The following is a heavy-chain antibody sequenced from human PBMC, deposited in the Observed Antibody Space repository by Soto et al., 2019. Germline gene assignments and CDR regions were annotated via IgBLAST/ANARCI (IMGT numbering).Heavy chain of an antibody. J-gene: IGHJ6*02. Sequence: EVQLVESGGGLVQPGGSLRLSCSASGFTFSSYAMHWVRQAPGKGLEYVSAISSNGGSTYYADSVKGRFTISRDNSKNTLYLHMSSLRAEDTAVYYCVKDHSSSWYGYYYYGMDVWGQGTTVTVYS. D-gene: IGHD6-13*01. CDR3: VKDHSSSWYGYYYYGMDV. CDR1: GFTFSSYA. V-gene: IGHV3-64D*08. CDR2: ISSNGGST.